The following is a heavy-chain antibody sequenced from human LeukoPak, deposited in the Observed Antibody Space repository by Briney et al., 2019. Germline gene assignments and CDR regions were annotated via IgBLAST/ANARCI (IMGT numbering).Heavy chain of an antibody. J-gene: IGHJ4*02. CDR3: ASIDY. CDR1: GFTFSDYY. Sequence: GGSLRLSCAASGFTFSDYYMNWIRQAPGKGLEWVSVISGSGGSTYNADSVEGRFTISRDNSKNTLYLQMNSLRAEDTAVYYCASIDYWGQGTLVTVSS. CDR2: ISGSGGST. V-gene: IGHV3-23*01.